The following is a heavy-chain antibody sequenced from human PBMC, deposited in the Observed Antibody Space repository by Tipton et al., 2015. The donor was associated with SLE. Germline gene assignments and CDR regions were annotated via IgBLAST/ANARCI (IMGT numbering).Heavy chain of an antibody. CDR1: EYTLTAAG. D-gene: IGHD3-16*01. V-gene: IGHV3-30*19. J-gene: IGHJ4*02. Sequence: SLRLSCTSSEYTLTAAGMHWFRQAPGKGLEWVAHIQYGTLNEYYADSVRGRCALSRDTSENTLYLKIDRLRLDDSAVYYCVNDHDFNFWGQGTLVTVSS. CDR3: VNDHDFNF. CDR2: IQYGTLNE.